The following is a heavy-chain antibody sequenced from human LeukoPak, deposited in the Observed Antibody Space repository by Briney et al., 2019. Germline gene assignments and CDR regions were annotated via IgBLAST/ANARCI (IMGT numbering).Heavy chain of an antibody. CDR1: GFTFSSYA. J-gene: IGHJ5*02. D-gene: IGHD2-2*01. CDR2: ISYDGSNK. CDR3: ARDTGYCSSTSCYSWFDP. V-gene: IGHV3-30*04. Sequence: GGSLRLSCAASGFTFSSYAMHWVRQAPGKGLEWVAVISYDGSNKYYADSVEGRFTISRDNSKNTLYLQMNSLRAEDTAVYYCARDTGYCSSTSCYSWFDPWGQGTLVTVSS.